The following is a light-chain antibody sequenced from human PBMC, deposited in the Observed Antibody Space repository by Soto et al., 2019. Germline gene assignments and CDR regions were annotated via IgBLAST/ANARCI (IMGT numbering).Light chain of an antibody. CDR1: QGISNY. CDR2: AAS. CDR3: QKYNSAPLFT. J-gene: IGKJ3*01. Sequence: DIQMTQSPSSLSASVGDRVTITCRASQGISNYLAWYQQKPGKVPKLLIYAASTLQSGVPSRFSVSGSGTDFTLTISSLQPEDVATYYCQKYNSAPLFTFGPGTKVDIK. V-gene: IGKV1-27*01.